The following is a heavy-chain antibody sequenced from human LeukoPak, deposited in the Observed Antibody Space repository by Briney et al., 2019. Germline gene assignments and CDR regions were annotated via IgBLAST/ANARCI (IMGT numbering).Heavy chain of an antibody. CDR3: ARVRGSSGSYEYYHYMDV. CDR1: GYSISSGYY. Sequence: PSETLSLTCTVSGYSISSGYYWGWIRQPPGKGLEWIGRIYTSGSTNYNPSLKSRVTMSVDTSKKQFSLKLSSVTAADTAVYYCARVRGSSGSYEYYHYMDVWGKGTTVTISS. D-gene: IGHD1-26*01. J-gene: IGHJ6*03. V-gene: IGHV4-38-2*02. CDR2: IYTSGST.